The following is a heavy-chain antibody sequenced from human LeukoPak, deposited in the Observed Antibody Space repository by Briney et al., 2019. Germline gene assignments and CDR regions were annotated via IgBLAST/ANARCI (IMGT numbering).Heavy chain of an antibody. J-gene: IGHJ1*01. D-gene: IGHD3-22*01. Sequence: PSQTLSLTCTVSGGSISSGSYYWSWIRQPAGKGLEWIGRIYTSGSTNYNPSLKSRVTISVDTSKNQFSLKLSSVTAADTAVYFCARVDSIGRGIDLWGRGTLVTVSS. CDR2: IYTSGST. CDR1: GGSISSGSYY. V-gene: IGHV4-61*02. CDR3: ARVDSIGRGIDL.